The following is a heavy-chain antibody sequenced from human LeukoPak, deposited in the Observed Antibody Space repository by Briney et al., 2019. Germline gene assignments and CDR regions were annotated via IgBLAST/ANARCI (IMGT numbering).Heavy chain of an antibody. CDR1: GFTFHNSS. J-gene: IGHJ4*02. Sequence: PGGSLRLSCAASGFTFHNSSMNWVRQAPGKGLEWVSSISGSSTYIYYAASVKGRFTISRDNAKNSLYLQINSLRAEDTAVYYCARDHPLQPIDTSGDYYPSYFDFWGQGTRVTVSS. D-gene: IGHD3-22*01. CDR2: ISGSSTYI. V-gene: IGHV3-21*01. CDR3: ARDHPLQPIDTSGDYYPSYFDF.